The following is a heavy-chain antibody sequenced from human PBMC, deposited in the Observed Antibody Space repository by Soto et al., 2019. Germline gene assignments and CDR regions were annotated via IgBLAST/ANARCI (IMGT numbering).Heavy chain of an antibody. CDR1: GFIFSNYA. Sequence: GGSLRLSCAASGFIFSNYAMSWVRQAPGKGLEWVSGINEDGGTTFYADSVKGRFAISRDNSKNMLYLQMNSLRVEDTALYYCAKDYPSLASGSHDPLFAFWGQGTVVTVSS. D-gene: IGHD3-10*01. V-gene: IGHV3-23*01. CDR2: INEDGGTT. J-gene: IGHJ4*02. CDR3: AKDYPSLASGSHDPLFAF.